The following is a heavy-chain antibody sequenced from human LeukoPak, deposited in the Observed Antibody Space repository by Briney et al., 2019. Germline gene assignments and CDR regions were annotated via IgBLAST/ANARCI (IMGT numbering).Heavy chain of an antibody. J-gene: IGHJ3*02. V-gene: IGHV3-7*01. CDR3: ARDLSREMATIEDAFDI. CDR1: GFTFSSYW. CDR2: IKQDGSEK. D-gene: IGHD5-24*01. Sequence: GGSLRLSCAASGFTFSSYWMSWVRQAPGKGLEWVANIKQDGSEKYYVDSVKGRFTISRDNAKNSLYLQMNSLRAEDTAVYYCARDLSREMATIEDAFDIWGQGTMVTVSS.